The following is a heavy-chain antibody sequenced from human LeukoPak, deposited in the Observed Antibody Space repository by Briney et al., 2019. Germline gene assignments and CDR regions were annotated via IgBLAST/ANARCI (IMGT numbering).Heavy chain of an antibody. CDR1: GGSISSYY. Sequence: SETLSLTCTVSGGSISSYYWSWIRQPPGKGLEWIGYIYYSGSTNYNPSLKSRVTISVDTSKNQFSLKLSSVTAADTAVYYCARDNYYGSGRGFDYWGQGTLVTVSS. CDR3: ARDNYYGSGRGFDY. CDR2: IYYSGST. J-gene: IGHJ4*02. V-gene: IGHV4-59*01. D-gene: IGHD3-10*01.